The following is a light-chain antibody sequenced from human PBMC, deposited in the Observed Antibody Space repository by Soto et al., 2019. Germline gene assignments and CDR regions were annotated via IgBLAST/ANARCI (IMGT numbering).Light chain of an antibody. V-gene: IGKV3-11*01. CDR1: QSVSSY. CDR3: QRRSNWSTT. J-gene: IGKJ1*01. Sequence: EIVLTQSPATLSLSPGERATLSCRASQSVSSYLAWYQQKLGQPPRLLIYDASNRATGIPARFSGSGSGTDFTLTISSLEPEDFAVYYCQRRSNWSTTFGQGTKWIS. CDR2: DAS.